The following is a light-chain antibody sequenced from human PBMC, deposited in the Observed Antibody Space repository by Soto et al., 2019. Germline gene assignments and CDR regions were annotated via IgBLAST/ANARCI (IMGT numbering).Light chain of an antibody. V-gene: IGKV3-15*01. CDR2: GAF. J-gene: IGKJ1*01. Sequence: EIVMTQSPATLSVSPGERATLSCRASQSIGTNLAWYQQKPDQAPRLLIYGAFTRATGIPARFSGRGSGTEFTLTLGSLQSEDFAVYYCQQSTNWPHTFGQGTKVDIK. CDR1: QSIGTN. CDR3: QQSTNWPHT.